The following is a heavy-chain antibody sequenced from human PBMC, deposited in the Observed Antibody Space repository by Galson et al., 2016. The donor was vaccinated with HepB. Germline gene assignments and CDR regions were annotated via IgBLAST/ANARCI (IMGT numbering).Heavy chain of an antibody. D-gene: IGHD6-19*01. CDR1: GYTFINYA. Sequence: SVKVSCKASGYTFINYAMHWVRQAPGQRLEWMGWISAGNGNTEYSQKLQGRVTITRDTSASTAYMELSSLRSEDTAVYYCARSPSPIAVAGTLDYWGQGTLVTVSS. CDR3: ARSPSPIAVAGTLDY. J-gene: IGHJ4*02. CDR2: ISAGNGNT. V-gene: IGHV1-3*01.